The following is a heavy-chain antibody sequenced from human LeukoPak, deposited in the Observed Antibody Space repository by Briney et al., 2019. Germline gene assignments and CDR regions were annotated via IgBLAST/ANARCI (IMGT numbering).Heavy chain of an antibody. CDR3: AKEGPPIAVAGYYFDY. V-gene: IGHV3-23*01. CDR1: GFTFSSYA. Sequence: PGGSLRLSCAASGFTFSSYAMSWVRQAPGKGLEWVSAISGGGGSTYYADSVKGRFTISRDNSKNTLYLQMNSLRAEDTAVYYCAKEGPPIAVAGYYFDYWGQGTLVTVSS. J-gene: IGHJ4*02. CDR2: ISGGGGST. D-gene: IGHD6-19*01.